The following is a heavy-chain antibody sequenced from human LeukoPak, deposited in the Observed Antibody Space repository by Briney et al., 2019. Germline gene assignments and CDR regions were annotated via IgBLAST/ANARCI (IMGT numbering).Heavy chain of an antibody. J-gene: IGHJ4*02. CDR1: GFPFDDYG. Sequence: GGSLRLSCAASGFPFDDYGMTWVRQAPGKGLEWVSGINWNGGSTGYADSVKGRFTISRDNAKNSLYLQMNSLRAEDTAVYYCARCGYDAAFDYWGQGTLVTVSS. V-gene: IGHV3-20*04. CDR3: ARCGYDAAFDY. CDR2: INWNGGST. D-gene: IGHD5-12*01.